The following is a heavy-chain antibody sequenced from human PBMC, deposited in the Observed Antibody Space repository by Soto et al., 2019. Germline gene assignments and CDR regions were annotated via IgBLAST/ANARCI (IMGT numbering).Heavy chain of an antibody. CDR1: GFTFSSFW. CDR2: INSDGSGA. D-gene: IGHD1-26*01. V-gene: IGHV3-74*01. CDR3: VRDLTSCTSARCYSYHYGMDV. J-gene: IGHJ6*02. Sequence: GGSLRLSCAASGFTFSSFWMHWVRQAPGKGLVWVSRINSDGSGASYADFVEGRFTISRDNAKNTVYFQMNSLREEDTTVYYCVRDLTSCTSARCYSYHYGMDVWGQGTTVTVSS.